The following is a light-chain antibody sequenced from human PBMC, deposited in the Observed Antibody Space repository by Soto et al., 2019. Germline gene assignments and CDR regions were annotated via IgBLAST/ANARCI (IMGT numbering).Light chain of an antibody. CDR1: SSDVGGYNL. J-gene: IGLJ1*01. CDR3: SSYTSSSIYV. CDR2: EGT. Sequence: QSGLAEPASVSGSPGQSITVSGAGTSSDVGGYNLVSWYQQHPGKAPKLIIYEGTERPSGISPRFSGSKSGNTASLTISGLQAEDEADYYCSSYTSSSIYVFGSGTKVTVL. V-gene: IGLV2-23*01.